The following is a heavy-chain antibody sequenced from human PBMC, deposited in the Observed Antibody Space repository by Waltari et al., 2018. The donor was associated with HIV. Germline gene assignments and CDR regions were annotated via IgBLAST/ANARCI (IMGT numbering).Heavy chain of an antibody. CDR1: GVSITNTY. V-gene: IGHV4-59*01. Sequence: QVQLQESGPGLVKPSETLSLTCTVSGVSITNTYWSWLRRPPGKGLEWIGYVHDSGSTNYNPSLKSRATISVDTSKNQFSLSLNSATSADTAVYYCARLNRLVPIAHYYYHSMDVWGQGTTVTVSS. J-gene: IGHJ6*02. CDR3: ARLNRLVPIAHYYYHSMDV. D-gene: IGHD1-26*01. CDR2: VHDSGST.